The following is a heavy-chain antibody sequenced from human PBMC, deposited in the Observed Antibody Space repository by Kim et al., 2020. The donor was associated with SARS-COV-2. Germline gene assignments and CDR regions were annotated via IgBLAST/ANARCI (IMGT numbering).Heavy chain of an antibody. CDR2: ISSSSSYI. CDR3: ARLLRVTTGYNWFDP. Sequence: GGSLRLSCAASGFTFSSYSMNWVRQAPGKGLEWVSSISSSSSYIYYADSVKGRFTISRDNAKNSLYLQMNSLRAEDTAVYYCARLLRVTTGYNWFDPWGQGTLVTVSS. J-gene: IGHJ5*02. CDR1: GFTFSSYS. V-gene: IGHV3-21*01. D-gene: IGHD4-17*01.